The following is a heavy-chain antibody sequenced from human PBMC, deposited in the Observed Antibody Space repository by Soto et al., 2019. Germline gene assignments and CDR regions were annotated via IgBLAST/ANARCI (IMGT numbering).Heavy chain of an antibody. CDR1: GFTFSNYA. D-gene: IGHD3-9*01. Sequence: VQMLESGGGLVQPGGSLRLSCAASGFTFSNYAMSWVRQAPGKGLEWVSAITSTGSSTFYADSVKGRFIISRDNSKNTLYLLMNSLRAEDTAVYYCAKDPPTTGYFYFDYWGQGMLVTVSS. CDR2: ITSTGSST. V-gene: IGHV3-23*01. J-gene: IGHJ4*02. CDR3: AKDPPTTGYFYFDY.